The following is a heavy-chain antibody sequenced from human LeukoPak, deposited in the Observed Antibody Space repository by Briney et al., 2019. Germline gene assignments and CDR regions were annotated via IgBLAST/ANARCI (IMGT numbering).Heavy chain of an antibody. J-gene: IGHJ6*03. CDR2: IIPIFGTA. V-gene: IGHV1-69*13. D-gene: IGHD3-16*01. Sequence: SVKVSCKASGGTFSSYAISWVRQAPGQGLEWMGGIIPIFGTANYAQKFQGRVTITADESTSTAYMELSSLRSEDTAVYYCARTGMGGYRLIYYYYYMDVWGKGTTVTVSS. CDR3: ARTGMGGYRLIYYYYYMDV. CDR1: GGTFSSYA.